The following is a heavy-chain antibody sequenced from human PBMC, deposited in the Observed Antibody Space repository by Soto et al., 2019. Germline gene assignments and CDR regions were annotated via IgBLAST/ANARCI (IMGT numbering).Heavy chain of an antibody. CDR3: ARGGDDQGVYYYYMDV. CDR1: GGSISSYY. V-gene: IGHV4-59*01. J-gene: IGHJ6*03. D-gene: IGHD1-1*01. Sequence: QVQLQESGPGLVKPSETLSLTCTVSGGSISSYYWSWIRQPPGKGLEWIGYIYYSGSTNYNPSLKSRVTISVDMSKNQFSLKLSSVTAADTAVYYCARGGDDQGVYYYYMDVWGKGTTVTVSS. CDR2: IYYSGST.